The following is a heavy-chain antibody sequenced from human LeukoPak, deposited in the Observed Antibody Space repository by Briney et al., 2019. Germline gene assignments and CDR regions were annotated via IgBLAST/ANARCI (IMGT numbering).Heavy chain of an antibody. J-gene: IGHJ4*02. Sequence: GGSLRLSCAASGFTFSSYAMSWVRQAPGKGLEWVSAISGSGGSTYYADSVRGLVTFSRENSRNTLYLQMNSLRAEDTAVYYCAKDWGYYDSSGYYGSYYFDYWGQGTLVTVSS. CDR2: ISGSGGST. D-gene: IGHD3-22*01. CDR3: AKDWGYYDSSGYYGSYYFDY. V-gene: IGHV3-23*01. CDR1: GFTFSSYA.